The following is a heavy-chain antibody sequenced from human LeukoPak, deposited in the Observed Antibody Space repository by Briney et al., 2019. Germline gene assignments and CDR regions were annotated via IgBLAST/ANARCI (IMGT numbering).Heavy chain of an antibody. D-gene: IGHD6-19*01. CDR1: GGSISSGGYY. CDR3: ARGLAVAGYGDY. CDR2: IYYSGST. Sequence: SQTLSLTRTVSGGSISSGGYYWSWIRQHPGKGLEWIGYIYYSGSTYYNPSLKSRVTISVDTSKNQFSLKLSSVTAADTAVYYCARGLAVAGYGDYWGQGTLVTVSS. V-gene: IGHV4-31*03. J-gene: IGHJ4*02.